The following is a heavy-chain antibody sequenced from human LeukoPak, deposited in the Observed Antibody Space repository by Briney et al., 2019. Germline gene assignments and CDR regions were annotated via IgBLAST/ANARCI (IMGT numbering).Heavy chain of an antibody. CDR3: ETYSAFDI. D-gene: IGHD2-21*01. Sequence: PGGSLRLSCAASGFTFSIYWMSWVRQAPGKGLEWVASIKEDGGEIHYVDSVKGRFTIPRDNAKNSLYLQMNSLRAEDTAVYYCETYSAFDIWGHGTMVTVSS. V-gene: IGHV3-7*02. CDR2: IKEDGGEI. CDR1: GFTFSIYW. J-gene: IGHJ3*02.